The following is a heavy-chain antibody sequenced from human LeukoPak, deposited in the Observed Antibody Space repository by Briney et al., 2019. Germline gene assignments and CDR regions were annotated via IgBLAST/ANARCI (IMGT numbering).Heavy chain of an antibody. V-gene: IGHV3-23*01. J-gene: IGHJ4*02. CDR1: GFTLSSYA. Sequence: PGGSLRLSCAASGFTLSSYAMSWVRQAPGKGLEWVSAISGSGGSTYYADSVKGRFTISRDNSKNTLYLQMNSLRAEDTAVYYCAKHYYGSGSYDYWGQGTLVTVSS. CDR2: ISGSGGST. CDR3: AKHYYGSGSYDY. D-gene: IGHD3-10*01.